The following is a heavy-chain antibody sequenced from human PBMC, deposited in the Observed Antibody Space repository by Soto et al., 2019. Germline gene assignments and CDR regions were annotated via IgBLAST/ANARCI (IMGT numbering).Heavy chain of an antibody. CDR1: GFTFSSYG. D-gene: IGHD2-2*03. Sequence: VGSLRLSCAASGFTFSSYGMHWVRQAPGKGLEWVAVISYDGSNKYYADSVKGRFTISRDNSKNTLYLQMNSLRAEDTAVYYCAKALDIVVVPGFHGMDVWGQGTTVTVSS. CDR2: ISYDGSNK. J-gene: IGHJ6*02. V-gene: IGHV3-30*18. CDR3: AKALDIVVVPGFHGMDV.